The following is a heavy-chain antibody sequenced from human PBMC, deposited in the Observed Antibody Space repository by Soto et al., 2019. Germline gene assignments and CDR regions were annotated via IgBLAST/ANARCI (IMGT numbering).Heavy chain of an antibody. CDR3: ARDGPRRSLYYCDY. CDR1: GFTVSSNY. V-gene: IGHV3-66*01. Sequence: EVQLVESGGGLVQPGGSLRLSCAASGFTVSSNYMNWVRQAPGKGLEWVSIIYGAASTYYADSVKGRFTISRDNSKNTLYRQMISLRAEDTAVYYCARDGPRRSLYYCDYWGQGTLVTVSS. J-gene: IGHJ4*02. CDR2: IYGAAST. D-gene: IGHD6-13*01.